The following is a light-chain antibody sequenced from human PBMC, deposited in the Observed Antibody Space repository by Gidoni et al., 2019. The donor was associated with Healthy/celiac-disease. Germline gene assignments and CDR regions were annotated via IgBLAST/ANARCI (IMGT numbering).Light chain of an antibody. CDR1: SSHVGGYNY. V-gene: IGLV2-14*01. Sequence: QSALTQPASVSGSPGQSITISCTGTSSHVGGYNYVSWYQQPPGKAPKLMIYEVSNRPSGVSNRFSGSKSGNTASLTISGLQAEDEADYYCSSYTSSSTVVFGGGTKLTVL. CDR2: EVS. CDR3: SSYTSSSTVV. J-gene: IGLJ2*01.